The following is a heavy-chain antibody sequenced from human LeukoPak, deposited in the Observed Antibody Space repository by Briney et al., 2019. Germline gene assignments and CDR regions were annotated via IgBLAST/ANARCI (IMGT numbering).Heavy chain of an antibody. CDR1: GFTFSTYT. Sequence: GRSLRLSCAASGFTFSTYTMHWVRQAPGKGLEWVSYISSSSSNIYYADSVKGRFTISRDNAKNSPYLQMNSLRAEDTAVYYCARGFYAIVDVDYWGQGTLVTVSS. CDR3: ARGFYAIVDVDY. D-gene: IGHD2/OR15-2a*01. CDR2: ISSSSSNI. J-gene: IGHJ4*02. V-gene: IGHV3-48*01.